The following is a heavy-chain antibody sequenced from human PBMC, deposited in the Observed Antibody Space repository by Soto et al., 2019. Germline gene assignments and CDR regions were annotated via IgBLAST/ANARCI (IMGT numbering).Heavy chain of an antibody. D-gene: IGHD3-10*01. CDR3: ARVKSGSYDWFDP. V-gene: IGHV3-74*01. J-gene: IGHJ5*02. Sequence: GGSLRLSCAASEFTFSDYWMHWVRQAPGKGLMWVSRINTDGSRTTYADSVEGRFAISRDNAKSTLYLHMYSLRAEDTAVYYCARVKSGSYDWFDPWGQGTLVTVSS. CDR1: EFTFSDYW. CDR2: INTDGSRT.